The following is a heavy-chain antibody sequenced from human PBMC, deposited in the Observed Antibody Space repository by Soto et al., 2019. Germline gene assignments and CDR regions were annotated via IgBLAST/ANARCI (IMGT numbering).Heavy chain of an antibody. V-gene: IGHV3-20*04. CDR1: GFPFSAYA. Sequence: GGSLRLPCAASGFPFSAYAMNWVRQAPGKGLEWVSGINWNGGSTGYADSVKGRFTISRDNAKNSLYLQMNSLRAEDTALYYCARGFRYGMDVWGQGTTVTVSS. J-gene: IGHJ6*02. CDR3: ARGFRYGMDV. CDR2: INWNGGST.